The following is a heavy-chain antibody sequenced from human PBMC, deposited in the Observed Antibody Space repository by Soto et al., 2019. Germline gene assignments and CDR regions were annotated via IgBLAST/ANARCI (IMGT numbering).Heavy chain of an antibody. CDR3: ARYSYGPRDAFDI. V-gene: IGHV1-69*06. CDR2: IIPIFGTA. CDR1: GGTFSSYA. Sequence: SVKVSCKASGGTFSSYAISWVRQAPGQGLEWMGGIIPIFGTANYAQKFQGRVTITADKSTSTAYMELSSLRSEDTAVYYCARYSYGPRDAFDIWGQGTMVTVSS. J-gene: IGHJ3*02. D-gene: IGHD5-18*01.